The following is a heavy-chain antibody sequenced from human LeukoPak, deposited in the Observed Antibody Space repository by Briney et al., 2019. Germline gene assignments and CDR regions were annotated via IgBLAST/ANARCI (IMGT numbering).Heavy chain of an antibody. V-gene: IGHV1-69*06. J-gene: IGHJ4*02. Sequence: ASVKVSCKDSVGTFSSYGISWVRQAPGQGLEWMGGVIPIFGTANYAQKFQGRVTITADKSTSTAYMELSSLRSEDTAVYYCAREAQHDDSSGYYYIDYWGQGTLVTVSS. CDR2: VIPIFGTA. CDR1: VGTFSSYG. CDR3: AREAQHDDSSGYYYIDY. D-gene: IGHD3-22*01.